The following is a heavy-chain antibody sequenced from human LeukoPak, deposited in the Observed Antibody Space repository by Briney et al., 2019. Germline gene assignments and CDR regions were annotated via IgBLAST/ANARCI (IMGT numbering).Heavy chain of an antibody. CDR3: ASLVYYYGSGSSMSYYYYYGMDV. V-gene: IGHV1-69*04. J-gene: IGHJ6*02. D-gene: IGHD3-10*01. CDR1: GGTFSSYA. Sequence: SVKVSCKASGGTFSSYAISWVRQAPGQGLEWMGRIIPILGIANYAQKFQDRVTITADKSTSTAYMELSSLRSEDTAVYYCASLVYYYGSGSSMSYYYYYGMDVWGQGTTVTVSS. CDR2: IIPILGIA.